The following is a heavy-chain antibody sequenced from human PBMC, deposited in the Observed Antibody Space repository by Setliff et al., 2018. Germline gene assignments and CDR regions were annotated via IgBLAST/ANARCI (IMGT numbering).Heavy chain of an antibody. CDR2: IYHSETT. CDR1: GYSISSGYY. J-gene: IGHJ6*03. CDR3: AREQWLDPPGYYYMDV. V-gene: IGHV4-38-2*02. D-gene: IGHD6-19*01. Sequence: SETLSLTCTVSGYSISSGYYWGWIRQPPGKGLEWIANIYHSETTYYNPSLKSRVTMSLDTSTNQFSLKLNSVTAADMAVYYCAREQWLDPPGYYYMDVWAKGTTVTVSS.